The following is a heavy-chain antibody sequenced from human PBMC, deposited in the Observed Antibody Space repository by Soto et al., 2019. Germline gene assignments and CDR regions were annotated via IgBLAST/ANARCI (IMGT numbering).Heavy chain of an antibody. V-gene: IGHV1-18*04. CDR2: IIPSSGNT. CDR3: ARVGTYYYGSGFTYYYYGMDV. J-gene: IGHJ6*02. CDR1: GYSFTDYY. D-gene: IGHD3-10*01. Sequence: ASVTGSCTASGYSFTDYYMHWLRQDPGQGVDWVGWIIPSSGNTNYSQKLQGRVTMTTDTSKSTAYMELRSLRSDDTAVYYCARVGTYYYGSGFTYYYYGMDVWGQGTTVTVS.